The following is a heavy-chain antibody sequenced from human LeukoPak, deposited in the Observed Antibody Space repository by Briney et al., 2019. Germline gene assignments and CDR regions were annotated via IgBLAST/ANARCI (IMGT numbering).Heavy chain of an antibody. CDR3: ARPYSAAAGTHWFDP. CDR1: GGSISSSSYY. V-gene: IGHV4-61*02. D-gene: IGHD6-13*01. CDR2: IYTSGST. J-gene: IGHJ5*02. Sequence: TLSLTCTVSGGSISSSSYYWSWIRQPAGKGLEWIGRIYTSGSTNYNPSLKSRVTISVDTSKNQFSLKLSSVTAADTAVYYCARPYSAAAGTHWFDPWGQGTLVTVSS.